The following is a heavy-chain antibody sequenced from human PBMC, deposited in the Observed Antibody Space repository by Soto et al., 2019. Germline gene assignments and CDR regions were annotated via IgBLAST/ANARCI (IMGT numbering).Heavy chain of an antibody. Sequence: ASVKVSCKASGYSFTTYALHWVRQAPGQRLEWMGWINPNNGDTKCSPSFQGRVTVTRDTSASTVYMELSSLRSEDTAVYYCAIRWKDGAYVYPFVYWGQGTLVTVFS. CDR2: INPNNGDT. CDR3: AIRWKDGAYVYPFVY. J-gene: IGHJ4*02. CDR1: GYSFTTYA. D-gene: IGHD1-1*01. V-gene: IGHV1-3*01.